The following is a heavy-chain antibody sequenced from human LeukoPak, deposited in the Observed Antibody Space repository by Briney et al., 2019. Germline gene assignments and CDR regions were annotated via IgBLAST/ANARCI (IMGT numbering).Heavy chain of an antibody. V-gene: IGHV3-30-3*01. Sequence: PGGSLRLSCAASGFTFSSYAMHWVRQAPGKGLEWVAVISYDGSNKYYADSVKGRFTISRDNSKNTLYLQMNSLRAEDTAVYYCARDPYTAYAFDIWGQGTMVTVSS. D-gene: IGHD5-18*01. CDR3: ARDPYTAYAFDI. CDR2: ISYDGSNK. CDR1: GFTFSSYA. J-gene: IGHJ3*02.